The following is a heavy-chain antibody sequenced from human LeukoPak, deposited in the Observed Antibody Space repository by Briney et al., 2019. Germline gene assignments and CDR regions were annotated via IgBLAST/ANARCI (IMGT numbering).Heavy chain of an antibody. D-gene: IGHD6-19*01. CDR3: ATKQWLAPPPDS. V-gene: IGHV3-74*01. CDR2: INTDGTVT. J-gene: IGHJ4*02. CDR1: GFTFSKYW. Sequence: GGSLGLPCAASGFTFSKYWMLWVRQAPGKGLETFSRINTDGTVTTYADSVKGRFTVSRDNADNTMFLQMNSVRDEDTAVYYCATKQWLAPPPDSWGQGTPVTVSS.